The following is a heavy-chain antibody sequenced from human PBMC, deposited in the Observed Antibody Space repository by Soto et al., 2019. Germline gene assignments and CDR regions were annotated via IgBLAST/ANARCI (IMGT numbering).Heavy chain of an antibody. Sequence: QSQTLSLTCAISGDSVSSNSAAWNWIRQSPSRGLEWLGRTYYRSKWYNDYAVSVKSRITINPDTSKNQFSLQLNSVTPEDTAVYYCARAPGASLYYYYYYGMDVWGQGTTVTVSS. CDR2: TYYRSKWYN. CDR3: ARAPGASLYYYYYYGMDV. CDR1: GDSVSSNSAA. J-gene: IGHJ6*02. D-gene: IGHD4-17*01. V-gene: IGHV6-1*01.